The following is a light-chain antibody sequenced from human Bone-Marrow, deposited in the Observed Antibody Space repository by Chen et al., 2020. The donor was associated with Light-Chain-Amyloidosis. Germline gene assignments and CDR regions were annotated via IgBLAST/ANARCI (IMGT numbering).Light chain of an antibody. J-gene: IGLJ3*02. V-gene: IGLV3-21*02. CDR3: QVCDRSSDRPV. CDR1: NIGSTS. CDR2: DDS. Sequence: SYVLTQPSSVSVAPGQTATIACGGNNIGSTSVHWYQQTPGQAPLLVVDDDSDRPSGIPERLSGSNPGKTATLTISRVEAGDEADYFCQVCDRSSDRPVFGGGTQLTVL.